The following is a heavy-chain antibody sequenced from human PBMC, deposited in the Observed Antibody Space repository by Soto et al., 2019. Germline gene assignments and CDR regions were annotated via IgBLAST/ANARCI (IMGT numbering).Heavy chain of an antibody. Sequence: SEALSLTCAVSGGSISRSNWWSWGRQPPGKGLEWIGEIYHSGSTNYNPSLKSRVTISVDKSKNQFSLKLSSVTAADTAVYYCARGPTMIVVAYDCWGHGTLVTVS. J-gene: IGHJ4*01. CDR2: IYHSGST. V-gene: IGHV4-4*02. CDR1: GGSISRSNW. CDR3: ARGPTMIVVAYDC. D-gene: IGHD3-22*01.